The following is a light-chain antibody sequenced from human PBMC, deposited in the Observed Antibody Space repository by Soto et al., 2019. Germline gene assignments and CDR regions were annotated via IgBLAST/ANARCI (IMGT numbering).Light chain of an antibody. Sequence: QSALTQPASVSGSPGQSITISCTGTSSTVGGFNVVSWYQQHPGKAPKVIIYEGIKRPSGVSNRFSGSKSGNTASLTISGLQAEDEADYYCSSYTTSAPYVFGSGTKLTVL. V-gene: IGLV2-14*02. J-gene: IGLJ1*01. CDR3: SSYTTSAPYV. CDR1: SSTVGGFNV. CDR2: EGI.